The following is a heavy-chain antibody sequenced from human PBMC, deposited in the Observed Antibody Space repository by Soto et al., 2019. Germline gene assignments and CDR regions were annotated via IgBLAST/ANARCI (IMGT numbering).Heavy chain of an antibody. CDR1: GFTFSSYG. CDR3: AKSVYNWNDGIFDY. CDR2: ISYDGINK. D-gene: IGHD1-1*01. J-gene: IGHJ4*02. Sequence: PGVSLRLSCAASGFTFSSYGMHWVRQAPGKGLEWVAVISYDGINKYYADSVKGRFTISRDNSKNTLYLQMNSLRAEDTAVYYCAKSVYNWNDGIFDYWGQGTLVTVSS. V-gene: IGHV3-30*18.